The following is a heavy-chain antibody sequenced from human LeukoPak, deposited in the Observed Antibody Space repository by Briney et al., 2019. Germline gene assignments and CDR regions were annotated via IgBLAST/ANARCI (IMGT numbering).Heavy chain of an antibody. CDR3: ARCPRENSGRLEYYFDY. Sequence: SETLSLTCTVSGGSISSYYWSWIRQPPGKGLEWIGYIYYSGSTNYNPSLKSRVTISVDTSKNQFSLKLSSVTAADTAVYYCARCPRENSGRLEYYFDYWGQGTLVTVSS. V-gene: IGHV4-59*12. CDR2: IYYSGST. CDR1: GGSISSYY. J-gene: IGHJ4*02. D-gene: IGHD6-19*01.